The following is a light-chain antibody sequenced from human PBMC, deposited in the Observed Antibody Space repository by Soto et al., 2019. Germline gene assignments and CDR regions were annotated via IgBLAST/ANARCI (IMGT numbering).Light chain of an antibody. CDR2: DVS. CDR1: SSDVGDYNY. CDR3: SSYTSSNARYV. Sequence: QSALTQPASVSGSPGQSITISCTGNSSDVGDYNYVSWYQQHPGKAPKLIIYDVSNRPSGVSNRFSGSKSGNTASLTISGLQAEDEADYYCSSYTSSNARYVFGTGTKVTVL. V-gene: IGLV2-14*01. J-gene: IGLJ1*01.